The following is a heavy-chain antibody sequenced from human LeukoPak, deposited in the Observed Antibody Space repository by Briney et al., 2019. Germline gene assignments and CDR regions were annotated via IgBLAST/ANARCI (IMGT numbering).Heavy chain of an antibody. CDR1: GFTFSAYV. D-gene: IGHD2-2*01. J-gene: IGHJ2*01. Sequence: PGGSLRLSCAASGFTFSAYVIHWVRQAPGKGLEWGAVISDDGSKKNYADSLKGRFTISRDNSKNTLYLQVNSLSAEDTAVYYCAREDCSSTNCYRHFDLWGRGTLVTVSP. CDR2: ISDDGSKK. CDR3: AREDCSSTNCYRHFDL. V-gene: IGHV3-30-3*01.